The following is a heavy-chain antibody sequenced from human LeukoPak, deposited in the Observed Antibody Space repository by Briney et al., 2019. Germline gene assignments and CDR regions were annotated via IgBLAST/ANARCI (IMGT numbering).Heavy chain of an antibody. Sequence: GGSLRLSCAASGFTFSSYWMSWVRQAPGKGLEWVANIKQDGSEKYYVDSVKGRFTISRDNAKNSLYLQMNSLRAEDTAVYYCAREPHSSAWGLFDPWGQGTLVTVSS. CDR3: AREPHSSAWGLFDP. V-gene: IGHV3-7*01. CDR1: GFTFSSYW. CDR2: IKQDGSEK. J-gene: IGHJ5*02. D-gene: IGHD6-19*01.